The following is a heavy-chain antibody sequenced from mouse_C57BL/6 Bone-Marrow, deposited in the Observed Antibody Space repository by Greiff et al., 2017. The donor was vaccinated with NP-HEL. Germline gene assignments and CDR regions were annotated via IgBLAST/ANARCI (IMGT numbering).Heavy chain of an antibody. J-gene: IGHJ3*01. V-gene: IGHV3-6*01. D-gene: IGHD1-1*01. Sequence: EVKLQESGPGLVKPSQSLSLTCSVTGYSITSGYYWNGIRQFPGNKLEWMGYISYDGSNNYNPSLKNRIPITRDTSKNQFFLKLNSVTTEDTATYYCARDSVYYYGSSSAWFAYWGQGTLVTVSA. CDR3: ARDSVYYYGSSSAWFAY. CDR2: ISYDGSN. CDR1: GYSITSGYY.